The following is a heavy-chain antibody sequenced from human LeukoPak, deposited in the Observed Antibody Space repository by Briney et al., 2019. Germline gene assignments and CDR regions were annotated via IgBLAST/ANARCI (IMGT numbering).Heavy chain of an antibody. CDR2: IGGSGSRR. D-gene: IGHD4-17*01. Sequence: WGSVRLSCAASGFTFSSYAMSWVRQAPGKGLEWVSAIGGSGSRRYHADSVKGRFTISRDNSRNTLYLQMNSLRAEDTAVYYCARAYADSGDYEAYWGQGPMVRVSS. CDR1: GFTFSSYA. J-gene: IGHJ4*02. CDR3: ARAYADSGDYEAY. V-gene: IGHV3-23*01.